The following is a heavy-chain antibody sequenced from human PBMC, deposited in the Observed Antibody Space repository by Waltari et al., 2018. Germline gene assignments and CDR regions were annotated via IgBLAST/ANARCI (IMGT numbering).Heavy chain of an antibody. CDR1: GGSISSYY. V-gene: IGHV4-59*01. J-gene: IGHJ4*02. CDR2: IYYSGST. Sequence: QVQLQESGPGLVKPSETLSLTCTVSGGSISSYYWSWIRQPPGKGLEWIGYIYYSGSTNYNPSLKSRVTISVDTSKNQFSLKLSSVTAADTAVYYCARDEHQLGLDYWGQGTLVTVSS. D-gene: IGHD6-13*01. CDR3: ARDEHQLGLDY.